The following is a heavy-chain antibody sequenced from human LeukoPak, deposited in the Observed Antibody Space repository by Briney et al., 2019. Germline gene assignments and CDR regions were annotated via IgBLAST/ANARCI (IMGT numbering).Heavy chain of an antibody. CDR3: ARRSLNFDY. CDR2: ISGNSTTI. J-gene: IGHJ4*02. CDR1: GFTFSTYA. V-gene: IGHV3-48*04. Sequence: PGGSLRLSCAASGFTFSTYAMNWVRQAPGKGLEWISYISGNSTTIYYADSVKGRFTISRDNAKNSLYLQMNSLRAEDTAMYYCARRSLNFDYWGQGTLVTVSS.